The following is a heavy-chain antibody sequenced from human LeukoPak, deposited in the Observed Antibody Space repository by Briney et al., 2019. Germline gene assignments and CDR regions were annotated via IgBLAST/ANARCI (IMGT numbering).Heavy chain of an antibody. CDR3: AVPDPIWGSYPERSGAFDI. CDR2: IYPGDSDT. J-gene: IGHJ3*02. Sequence: GESLKIPCKGSGYSFTSYWIGWVRQMPGKGLEWMGIIYPGDSDTRYSPSFQGQVTISADKSISTAYLQWSSLKASDTAMYYCAVPDPIWGSYPERSGAFDIWGQGTMVTVSS. D-gene: IGHD3-16*02. CDR1: GYSFTSYW. V-gene: IGHV5-51*01.